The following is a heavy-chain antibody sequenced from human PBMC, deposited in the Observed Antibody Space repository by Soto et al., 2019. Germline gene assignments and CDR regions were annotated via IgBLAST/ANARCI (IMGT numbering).Heavy chain of an antibody. J-gene: IGHJ6*02. D-gene: IGHD6-19*01. V-gene: IGHV3-48*02. Sequence: EVQLVESGGGLVQPGGSLRLSCAASGFTFSSYSVNWVRQAPGKGLEWVSYISSSSSTIYYADSVKGRFTISRDNAKNSLYLQMNSLRDEDTAVYYCARDEDSGWYRDGMDVWGQGTTVTVSS. CDR2: ISSSSSTI. CDR1: GFTFSSYS. CDR3: ARDEDSGWYRDGMDV.